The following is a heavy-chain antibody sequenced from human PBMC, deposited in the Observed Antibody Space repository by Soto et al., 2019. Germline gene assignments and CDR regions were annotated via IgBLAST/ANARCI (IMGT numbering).Heavy chain of an antibody. CDR2: FDPEDGET. V-gene: IGHV1-24*01. J-gene: IGHJ5*02. D-gene: IGHD4-17*01. Sequence: ASVEVSCKVSGYTLTELSMHWVRQAPGKGLEWMGGFDPEDGETIYAQKFQGRVTMTEDTSTDTAYMELSSLRSEDTAVYYCATGEVTKPQSWFDPWGQGTLVTVSS. CDR1: GYTLTELS. CDR3: ATGEVTKPQSWFDP.